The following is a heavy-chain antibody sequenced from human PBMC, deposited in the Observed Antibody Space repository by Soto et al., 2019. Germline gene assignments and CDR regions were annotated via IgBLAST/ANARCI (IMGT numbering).Heavy chain of an antibody. CDR2: IIPIFGTA. J-gene: IGHJ3*01. Sequence: SVKVSCTASGGTFSSYAISWVRQAPGQGLEWMGGIIPIFGTANYAQKFQGRVTITADESTSTAYMELSSLRSEDTAVYYCARDTTGTPPRSVMFRDYERWAQGTMVTV. CDR3: ARDTTGTPPRSVMFRDYER. D-gene: IGHD3-10*02. CDR1: GGTFSSYA. V-gene: IGHV1-69*13.